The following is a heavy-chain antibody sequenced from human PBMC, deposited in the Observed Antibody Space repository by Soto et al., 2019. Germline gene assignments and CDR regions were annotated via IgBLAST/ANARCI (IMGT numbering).Heavy chain of an antibody. V-gene: IGHV1-18*01. CDR2: ISAYNGNT. CDR1: GYTFTSYG. Sequence: ASVKVSCKASGYTFTSYGISWVRQAPGRGLEWMGWISAYNGNTNYAQKLQGRVTMTTDTSTSTAYMELRSLRSDDTAVYYCARDHGGVLVAATSVPLYYGMDVWGQGTTVTL. D-gene: IGHD2-15*01. J-gene: IGHJ6*02. CDR3: ARDHGGVLVAATSVPLYYGMDV.